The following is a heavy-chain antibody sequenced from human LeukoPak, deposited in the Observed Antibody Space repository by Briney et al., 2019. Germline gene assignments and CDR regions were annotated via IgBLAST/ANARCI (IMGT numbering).Heavy chain of an antibody. J-gene: IGHJ3*02. CDR3: ARAALVGFTMIVVGRPAFDI. V-gene: IGHV1-69*13. Sequence: ASVKVSCKASGGTFSSYAISWVRQAPGQGLEWMGGIIPIFGTANYAQKFQGRVTITADESTSTAYMELSSLRSEDTAVYYCARAALVGFTMIVVGRPAFDIWGQGTMLTVSS. CDR1: GGTFSSYA. D-gene: IGHD3-22*01. CDR2: IIPIFGTA.